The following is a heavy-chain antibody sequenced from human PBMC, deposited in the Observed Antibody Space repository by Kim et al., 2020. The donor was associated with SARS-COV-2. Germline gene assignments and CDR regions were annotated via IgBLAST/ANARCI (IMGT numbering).Heavy chain of an antibody. J-gene: IGHJ4*02. D-gene: IGHD3-16*02. V-gene: IGHV3-9*01. CDR2: ISWNSGSI. Sequence: GGSLRLSCAASGFTFDDYAMHWVRQAPGKGLEWVSGISWNSGSIGYADSVKGRFTISRDNAKNSLYLQMNSLRAEDTALYYCAKDRGAFGGVIGLLDYWGQGTLVTVSS. CDR3: AKDRGAFGGVIGLLDY. CDR1: GFTFDDYA.